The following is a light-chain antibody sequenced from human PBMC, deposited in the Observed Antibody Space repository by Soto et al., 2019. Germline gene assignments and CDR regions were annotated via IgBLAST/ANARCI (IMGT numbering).Light chain of an antibody. CDR1: QSVLYSSNNKDY. CDR3: QQYYDTPYT. CDR2: WAS. Sequence: DIVMTQSPNSPAVSLGERATVNCRSSQSVLYSSNNKDYLAWYQQKPGQPPKLLIYWASTRESGVPDRFSGSGSGTDFTLTISSLQAEDVAVYYCQQYYDTPYTFGQGTKLEIK. J-gene: IGKJ2*01. V-gene: IGKV4-1*01.